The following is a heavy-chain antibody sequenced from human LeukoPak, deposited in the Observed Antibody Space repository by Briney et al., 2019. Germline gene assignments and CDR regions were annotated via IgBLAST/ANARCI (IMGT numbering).Heavy chain of an antibody. CDR2: INHSGST. CDR1: GGSFSGYY. Sequence: PSETLSLTCAVYGGSFSGYYWSWIRQPPGKGLEWIGEINHSGSTNYNPSLKSRVTISVDTSKNQFSLKLSSVTAADTAVYYCARHWRSDTMIVVVRYWYFDLWGRGTLVTVSS. V-gene: IGHV4-34*01. J-gene: IGHJ2*01. CDR3: ARHWRSDTMIVVVRYWYFDL. D-gene: IGHD3-22*01.